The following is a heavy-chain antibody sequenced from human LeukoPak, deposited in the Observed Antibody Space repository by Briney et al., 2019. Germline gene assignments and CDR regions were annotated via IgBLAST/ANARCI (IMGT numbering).Heavy chain of an antibody. Sequence: PSETLSLTCAVYGVSFSDYYWTWLRQTPGKGLEWIGEMSPSGSSNYNPSLKSRVTISVDTSKNQFSLKLRSVTAADTAVYYCARGRQDVNMILVVMAGVSYYLDVWSKGTTVTVS. D-gene: IGHD3-22*01. CDR3: ARGRQDVNMILVVMAGVSYYLDV. CDR1: GVSFSDYY. J-gene: IGHJ6*03. CDR2: MSPSGSS. V-gene: IGHV4-34*01.